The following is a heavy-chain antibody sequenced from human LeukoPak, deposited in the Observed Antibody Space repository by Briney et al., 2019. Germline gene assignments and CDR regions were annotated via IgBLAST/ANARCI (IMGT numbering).Heavy chain of an antibody. Sequence: ASVKVSCKASGGTFSSYAISWVRQAPGQGLEWMGIINPSGGSTSYAQKFQGRVTMTRDTSTSTVYMELSSLRSEDTAVYYCARDPSSSSWYFRLGYWGQGTLVTVSS. V-gene: IGHV1-46*01. CDR1: GGTFSSYA. CDR3: ARDPSSSSWYFRLGY. CDR2: INPSGGST. J-gene: IGHJ4*02. D-gene: IGHD6-13*01.